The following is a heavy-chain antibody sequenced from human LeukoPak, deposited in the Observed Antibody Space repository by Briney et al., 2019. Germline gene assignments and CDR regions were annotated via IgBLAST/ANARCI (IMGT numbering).Heavy chain of an antibody. D-gene: IGHD3-22*01. J-gene: IGHJ4*02. CDR3: ASLEYYYDSSGVFDY. CDR2: IYYSGST. Sequence: SETLSLTCTVSGGSISSSSYYWGWIRQPPGKGLEWIGSIYYSGSTYYNPSLKSRVTISVDTSKNQFSLKLSSVTAADTAVYYCASLEYYYDSSGVFDYWGQGTLVTVSS. V-gene: IGHV4-39*01. CDR1: GGSISSSSYY.